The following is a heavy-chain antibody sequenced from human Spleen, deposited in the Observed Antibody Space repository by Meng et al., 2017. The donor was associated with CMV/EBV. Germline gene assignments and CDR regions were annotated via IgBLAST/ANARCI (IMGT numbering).Heavy chain of an antibody. J-gene: IGHJ6*02. Sequence: GGSLRLSCAASGFTFSSYAMHWVRQAPGKGLEWVANIKQDGSEKYYADSVKGRFTISRDNSKNTLYLQMNSLRAEDTAVYYCAKDQQDIVVVPAAISLYYYGMDVWGQGTTVTVSS. CDR2: IKQDGSEK. CDR1: GFTFSSYA. D-gene: IGHD2-2*01. CDR3: AKDQQDIVVVPAAISLYYYGMDV. V-gene: IGHV3-30*02.